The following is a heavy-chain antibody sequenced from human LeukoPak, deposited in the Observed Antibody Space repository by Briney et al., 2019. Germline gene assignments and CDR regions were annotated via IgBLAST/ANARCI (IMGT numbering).Heavy chain of an antibody. Sequence: SETLSLTCAVYGGSFSGYYWSWIRQPPGKGLEWIGEINHSGSTNYNPSLKSRVTISVDTSKNQFSLKLSSVTAADTAVYYCARASVLRYFDWLFGYWGQGTLVTVSS. J-gene: IGHJ4*02. V-gene: IGHV4-34*01. D-gene: IGHD3-9*01. CDR3: ARASVLRYFDWLFGY. CDR2: INHSGST. CDR1: GGSFSGYY.